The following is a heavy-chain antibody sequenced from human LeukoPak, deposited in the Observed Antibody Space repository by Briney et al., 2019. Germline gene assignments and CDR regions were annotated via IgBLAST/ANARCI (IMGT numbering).Heavy chain of an antibody. CDR2: INHSGST. CDR3: ARRSGYYERPN. V-gene: IGHV4-34*01. J-gene: IGHJ4*02. Sequence: SETLSLTCAVYGGSFSGYYWSWIRQPPGKGLEWIGEINHSGSTNYNPSLKSRVTISVDTSKNQFSLKLSSVTAADTAVYYCARRSGYYERPNWGQGTLVTVSS. CDR1: GGSFSGYY. D-gene: IGHD3-22*01.